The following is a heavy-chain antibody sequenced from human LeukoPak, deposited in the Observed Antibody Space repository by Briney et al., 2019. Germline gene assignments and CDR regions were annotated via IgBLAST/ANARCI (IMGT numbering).Heavy chain of an antibody. Sequence: SQTLSLTCTVSGGSISSGSYYWSWIRQPAGKGLEWIGRICTSGSTNYNPSLKSRVTISVDTSKNQFSLKLSSVTAADTAVYYCARDQGTIILGYFDYWGQGTLVTVSS. V-gene: IGHV4-61*02. CDR1: GGSISSGSYY. D-gene: IGHD3-22*01. J-gene: IGHJ4*02. CDR3: ARDQGTIILGYFDY. CDR2: ICTSGST.